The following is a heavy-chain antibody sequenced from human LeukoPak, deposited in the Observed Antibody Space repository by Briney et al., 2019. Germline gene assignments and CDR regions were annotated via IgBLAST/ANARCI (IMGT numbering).Heavy chain of an antibody. CDR3: ARVPSGGPFDY. J-gene: IGHJ4*02. D-gene: IGHD2-15*01. CDR1: GYSFTIYG. CDR2: ISVYNGNT. V-gene: IGHV1-18*01. Sequence: ASVKVSCKASGYSFTIYGISWLRQAPGQGLGWMGWISVYNGNTNYAQRLQGRVTMTTDTSTSTAYRELRSLTSDDTAVYYCARVPSGGPFDYWGQGTLVTVSS.